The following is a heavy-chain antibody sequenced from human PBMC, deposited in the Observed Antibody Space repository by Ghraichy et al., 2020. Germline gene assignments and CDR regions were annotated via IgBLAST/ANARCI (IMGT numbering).Heavy chain of an antibody. Sequence: LNISCTVSGGSISSYYWSWIRQPAGKGLEWIGLMYRNGNTNYNPSLKSRVTMSLDTSKNHFSLNLNSVTAADAAVYYCARGPSGAWYFDLWGRGTLVTVSS. CDR2: MYRNGNT. CDR1: GGSISSYY. J-gene: IGHJ2*01. CDR3: ARGPSGAWYFDL. V-gene: IGHV4-4*07. D-gene: IGHD3-10*01.